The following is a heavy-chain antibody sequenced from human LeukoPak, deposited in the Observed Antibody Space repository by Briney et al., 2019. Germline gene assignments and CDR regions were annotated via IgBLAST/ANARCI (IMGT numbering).Heavy chain of an antibody. J-gene: IGHJ3*02. Sequence: KAGGSLRLSCAASGFTFSDYYMSWIRQAPGKGLEWVSYISSSGSTIYYADSVKGRFTISRDNAKNSLYLQMNSLRAEDTAVYYCAKGGKQWLVSKMGPTPFDIWGQGTMVTVSS. CDR1: GFTFSDYY. V-gene: IGHV3-11*04. CDR3: AKGGKQWLVSKMGPTPFDI. CDR2: ISSSGSTI. D-gene: IGHD6-19*01.